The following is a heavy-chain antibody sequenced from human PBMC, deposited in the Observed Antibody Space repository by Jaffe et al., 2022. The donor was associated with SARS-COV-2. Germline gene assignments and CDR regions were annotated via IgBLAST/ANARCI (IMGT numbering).Heavy chain of an antibody. CDR3: AKDIGNDYGVYYYGMDV. Sequence: EVQLVESGGGLVQPGRSLRLSCAASGFTFDDYAMHWVRQAPGKGLEWVSGISWNSGSIGYADSVKGRFTISRDNAKNSLYLQMNSLRAEDTALYYCAKDIGNDYGVYYYGMDVWGQGTTVTVSS. D-gene: IGHD4-17*01. CDR1: GFTFDDYA. CDR2: ISWNSGSI. J-gene: IGHJ6*02. V-gene: IGHV3-9*01.